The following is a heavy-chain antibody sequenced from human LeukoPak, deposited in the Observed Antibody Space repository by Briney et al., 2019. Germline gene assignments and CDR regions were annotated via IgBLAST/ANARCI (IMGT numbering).Heavy chain of an antibody. CDR1: GGSISSSSYY. Sequence: SETLSLTCTVSGGSISSSSYYWGWIRQPPGKGLEWIGSIYYSGSTYYNPSLKSRVTISVDTSKNQFSLKLSSVTAADTAVYYCARVLDCGGDCYPPGDAFDIWGQGTMVTVSS. V-gene: IGHV4-39*07. J-gene: IGHJ3*02. CDR2: IYYSGST. CDR3: ARVLDCGGDCYPPGDAFDI. D-gene: IGHD2-21*02.